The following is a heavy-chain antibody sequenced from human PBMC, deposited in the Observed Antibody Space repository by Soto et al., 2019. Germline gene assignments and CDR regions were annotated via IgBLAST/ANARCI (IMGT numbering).Heavy chain of an antibody. J-gene: IGHJ4*02. CDR3: ARELSALGTIDF. Sequence: ASMKVSCKASGYTFNIYGISWVRQAPGQGLEWMGWISPYNDNKKYAQNLQGRVTMTTDTSTSTAYMELRSLRSDDTAVYYCARELSALGTIDFWGQGTLVTVSS. CDR1: GYTFNIYG. D-gene: IGHD1-7*01. CDR2: ISPYNDNK. V-gene: IGHV1-18*01.